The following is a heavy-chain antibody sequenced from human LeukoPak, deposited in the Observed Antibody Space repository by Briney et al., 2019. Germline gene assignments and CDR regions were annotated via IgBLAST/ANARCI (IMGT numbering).Heavy chain of an antibody. V-gene: IGHV1-2*04. D-gene: IGHD1-20*01. Sequence: ASVKVSCKASGYTFTGYYMHWVRQTPGQGLEWMGWINPNSGGTNYAQKFQGWVTMTRDTSISTAYMELSRLRSDDTAVYYCARDITGTTGLGVDAFDIWGQGTMVTVSS. CDR3: ARDITGTTGLGVDAFDI. J-gene: IGHJ3*02. CDR1: GYTFTGYY. CDR2: INPNSGGT.